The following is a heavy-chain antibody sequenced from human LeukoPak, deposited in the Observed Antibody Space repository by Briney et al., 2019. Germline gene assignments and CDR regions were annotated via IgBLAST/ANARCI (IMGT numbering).Heavy chain of an antibody. J-gene: IGHJ6*04. CDR1: GGSFSGYY. CDR2: INHSGST. CDR3: TGGNYYGSGSL. V-gene: IGHV4-34*01. D-gene: IGHD3-10*01. Sequence: SETLSLTCAVYGGSFSGYYWSWIRQPPGKGLEWIGEINHSGSTNYNPSLKSRVTISVDTSKNQFSLKLSSVTAADTAVYYCTGGNYYGSGSLWGKGTTVTISS.